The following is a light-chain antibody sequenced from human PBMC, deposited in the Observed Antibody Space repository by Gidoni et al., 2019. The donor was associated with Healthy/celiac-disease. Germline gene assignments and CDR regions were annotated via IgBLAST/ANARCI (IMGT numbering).Light chain of an antibody. Sequence: VLAPSPGTLSLSPGERATLSCRASQSVSSSYLAWYQQKPGQAPRLLIYGASSRATGIPDRFSGSGSGTDFTLTISRLEPEDFAVYYCQQYGSSLWTFXQXTKVEIK. CDR2: GAS. J-gene: IGKJ1*01. V-gene: IGKV3-20*01. CDR1: QSVSSSY. CDR3: QQYGSSLWT.